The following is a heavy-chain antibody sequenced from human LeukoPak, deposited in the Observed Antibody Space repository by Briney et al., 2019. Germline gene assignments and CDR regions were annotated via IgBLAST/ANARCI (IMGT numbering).Heavy chain of an antibody. V-gene: IGHV4-4*07. CDR1: GGSISSYY. D-gene: IGHD6-13*01. CDR2: IYTSGST. CDR3: AREGIAASRYFQH. Sequence: PSETLSLTRTVSGGSISSYYWSWIRQPAGKGLEWIGRIYTSGSTNYNPSLKSRVTISVDKSKNQFSLKLSSVTAADTAVYYCAREGIAASRYFQHWGQGTLVTVSS. J-gene: IGHJ1*01.